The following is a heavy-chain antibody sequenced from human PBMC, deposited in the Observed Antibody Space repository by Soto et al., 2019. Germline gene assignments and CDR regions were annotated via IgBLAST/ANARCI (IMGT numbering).Heavy chain of an antibody. J-gene: IGHJ5*02. Sequence: PSETLSLTCTVSGGSISSSSYYWGWIRQPPGKGLEWIGSMYYSGNTYYNPSLKGRVTISVDTSKNQFSLKLSSVTAADTAVYYCARLNYGDYDSYRFDPWGQGTLVTVSS. D-gene: IGHD4-17*01. V-gene: IGHV4-39*01. CDR2: MYYSGNT. CDR3: ARLNYGDYDSYRFDP. CDR1: GGSISSSSYY.